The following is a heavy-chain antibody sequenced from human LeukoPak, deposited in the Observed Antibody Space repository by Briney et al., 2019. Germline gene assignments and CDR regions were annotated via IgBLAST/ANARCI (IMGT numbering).Heavy chain of an antibody. V-gene: IGHV1-8*01. J-gene: IGHJ6*03. CDR3: ARGVDVVVPAAIRDMDV. CDR1: GYTFTSYD. Sequence: ASVKVSCKASGYTFTSYDINWVRQATGQGLEWMGWMNPNSGNTGYAQRFQGRATMTRNTSISTAYMELSSLRSEDTAVYYCARGVDVVVPAAIRDMDVWGKGTTVTVSS. CDR2: MNPNSGNT. D-gene: IGHD2-2*02.